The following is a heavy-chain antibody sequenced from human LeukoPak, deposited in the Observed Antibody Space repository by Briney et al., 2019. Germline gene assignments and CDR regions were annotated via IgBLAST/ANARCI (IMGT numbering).Heavy chain of an antibody. Sequence: SQTLSLTCTVSGGSISSGSYYWSWIRQPAGKGLEWIGRIYTSGSTNYNPSLKSRVTISVDTSKNQFSLKLSSVTAADTAVYYCARALGDYYDSSGYYLYFDYWGQGTLVTVSS. V-gene: IGHV4-61*02. CDR3: ARALGDYYDSSGYYLYFDY. D-gene: IGHD3-22*01. CDR2: IYTSGST. CDR1: GGSISSGSYY. J-gene: IGHJ4*02.